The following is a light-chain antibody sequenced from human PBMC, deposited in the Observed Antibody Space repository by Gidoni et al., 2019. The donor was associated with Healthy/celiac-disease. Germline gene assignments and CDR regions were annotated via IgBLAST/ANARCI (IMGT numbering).Light chain of an antibody. CDR3: QQYNSYSYS. Sequence: IQMTQSPSTLSASLGDRVTITCRASQSISSWLSWYQQKPGKAPKLLIYKASSLESGVPSRFSGSGSGTECTLTISSLQPDDFATYYCQQYNSYSYSFGQGTKLEIK. V-gene: IGKV1-5*03. J-gene: IGKJ2*03. CDR2: KAS. CDR1: QSISSW.